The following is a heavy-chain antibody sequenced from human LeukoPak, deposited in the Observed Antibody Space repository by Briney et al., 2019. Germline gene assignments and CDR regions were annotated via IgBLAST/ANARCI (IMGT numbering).Heavy chain of an antibody. CDR3: AKEVAASYYYYYGMDV. Sequence: GRSLRLSCAASGLTFSSYGMHWVRQAPGKGLEWVAVISYDGSNKYYADSVKGRFTISRDNSKNTLYLQMNSLRAEDTAVYYCAKEVAASYYYYYGMDVWGQGTTVTVSS. J-gene: IGHJ6*02. CDR1: GLTFSSYG. D-gene: IGHD2-15*01. V-gene: IGHV3-30*18. CDR2: ISYDGSNK.